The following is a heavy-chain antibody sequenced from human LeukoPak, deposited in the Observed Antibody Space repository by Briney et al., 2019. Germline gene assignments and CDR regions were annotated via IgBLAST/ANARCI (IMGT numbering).Heavy chain of an antibody. V-gene: IGHV1-18*01. CDR3: ARDDYYDSSGYYFGMDY. Sequence: ASVKVSCKASGYTFTSYGISWVRQAPGQGLEWMGWISAYNGNTNYAQKLQGRVTMTTDTSTSTAYMELGSLRSDDTAVYYCARDDYYDSSGYYFGMDYWGQGTLVTVSS. CDR1: GYTFTSYG. J-gene: IGHJ4*02. D-gene: IGHD3-22*01. CDR2: ISAYNGNT.